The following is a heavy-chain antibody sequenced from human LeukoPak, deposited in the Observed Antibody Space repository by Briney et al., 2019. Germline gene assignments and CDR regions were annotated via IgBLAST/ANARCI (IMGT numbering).Heavy chain of an antibody. CDR2: IWYDGSNI. CDR1: GFTFSTYA. V-gene: IGHV3-33*08. D-gene: IGHD3-3*01. Sequence: QPGGSLRLSCAASGFTFSTYAMSWVRQAPGKGLEWVTVIWYDGSNIEYGDSVKGRFTIFRDNSKNEVYLQMNSLRVEDTAVYYCARSGRPFGVVVIGSYWGQGTLVTVSS. CDR3: ARSGRPFGVVVIGSY. J-gene: IGHJ4*02.